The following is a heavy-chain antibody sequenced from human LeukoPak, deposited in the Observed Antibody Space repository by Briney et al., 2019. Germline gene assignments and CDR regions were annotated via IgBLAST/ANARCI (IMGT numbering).Heavy chain of an antibody. D-gene: IGHD1/OR15-1a*01. V-gene: IGHV1-18*01. CDR3: ARDEGWTKRDAFDI. CDR2: ISAYNGNT. J-gene: IGHJ3*02. Sequence: ASVKVSCKASGYTFTNYAMNWVRQAPGQGLEWMGWISAYNGNTNYAQKLQGRVTMTTDTSTSTAYMELRSLRSDDTAVYYCARDEGWTKRDAFDIWGQGTMVTVSS. CDR1: GYTFTNYA.